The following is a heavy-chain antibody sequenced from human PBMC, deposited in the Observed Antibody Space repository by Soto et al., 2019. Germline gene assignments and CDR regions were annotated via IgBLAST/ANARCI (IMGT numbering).Heavy chain of an antibody. D-gene: IGHD4-17*01. CDR3: VKDKTVTKSYFDH. V-gene: IGHV3-9*01. Sequence: EVQLVESGGGLVQPGRSLRLSCAASGFTFDDYAMHWVRQAPGKGLEWVSGIYWNSGTIEYADFVKGRFTISRDNAKNYLYLRMTRLRPEDTAVYYCVKDKTVTKSYFDHWGQGTPVTVSS. J-gene: IGHJ4*02. CDR2: IYWNSGTI. CDR1: GFTFDDYA.